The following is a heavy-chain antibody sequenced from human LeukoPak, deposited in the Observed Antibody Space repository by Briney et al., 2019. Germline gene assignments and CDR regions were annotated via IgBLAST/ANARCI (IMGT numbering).Heavy chain of an antibody. Sequence: GGSLRLSCAASGFTFSSYGMHWVRQAPGKGLEWVAFIRYDGSNKYYADSVKGRFTISRDNAKNSLYLQMNSLRAEDTAVYYCARDVYSSSWYSNYYYYYYMDVWGKGTTVTVSS. CDR2: IRYDGSNK. CDR3: ARDVYSSSWYSNYYYYYYMDV. CDR1: GFTFSSYG. D-gene: IGHD6-13*01. V-gene: IGHV3-30*02. J-gene: IGHJ6*03.